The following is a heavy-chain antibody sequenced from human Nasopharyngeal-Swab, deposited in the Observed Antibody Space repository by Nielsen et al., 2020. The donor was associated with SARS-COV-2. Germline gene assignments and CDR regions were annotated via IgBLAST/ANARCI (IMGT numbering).Heavy chain of an antibody. V-gene: IGHV3-11*04. Sequence: GESLNISCAASGFSFSDFYMSWLRQAPGKGLEWLSYIGQGGTPIYYADSVKGRFSISRENAKNSLYLQMDSLRAEDTAIYYCARVNHSSISAWGQGTVVTVSS. D-gene: IGHD3-22*01. CDR1: GFSFSDFY. J-gene: IGHJ5*02. CDR2: IGQGGTPI. CDR3: ARVNHSSISA.